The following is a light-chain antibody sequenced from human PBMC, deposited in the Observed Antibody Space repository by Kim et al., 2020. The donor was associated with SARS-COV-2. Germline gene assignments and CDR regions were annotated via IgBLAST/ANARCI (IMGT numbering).Light chain of an antibody. CDR3: ATWDDSVNGPV. CDR2: RND. Sequence: GQRLTSSCSGSSSNIGKNYVFWYQQFPGTAPKLLIYRNDQRPSGVPDRFSASKSGTSASLAISGLRSEDEAEYYCATWDDSVNGPVFGGGTQLTVL. V-gene: IGLV1-47*01. J-gene: IGLJ2*01. CDR1: SSNIGKNY.